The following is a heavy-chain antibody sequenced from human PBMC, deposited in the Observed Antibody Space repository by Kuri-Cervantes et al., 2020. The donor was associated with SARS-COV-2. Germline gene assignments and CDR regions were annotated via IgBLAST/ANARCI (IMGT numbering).Heavy chain of an antibody. D-gene: IGHD2-2*02. Sequence: GESLKISCAASGFTFSSSWMHWVCQAPEKGQEWVADIKCDGSEKYYVDSVKGRFTISRDNSKNTLYLQMNSLRAEDTAVYYCARAGQYQLLYDTKEAYYYGMDVWGQGTTVTVSS. V-gene: IGHV3-52*02. J-gene: IGHJ6*02. CDR2: IKCDGSEK. CDR3: ARAGQYQLLYDTKEAYYYGMDV. CDR1: GFTFSSSW.